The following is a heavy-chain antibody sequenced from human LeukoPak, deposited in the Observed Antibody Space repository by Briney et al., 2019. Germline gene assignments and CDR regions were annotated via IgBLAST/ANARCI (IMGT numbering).Heavy chain of an antibody. CDR3: AREGLAAAAWFDP. J-gene: IGHJ5*02. V-gene: IGHV5-10-1*01. D-gene: IGHD6-13*01. CDR1: GYSFTSYW. CDR2: IDPSDSYT. Sequence: GESLKISCKGSGYSFTSYWISWVRQMPGKGLEWMGRIDPSDSYTNYSPSFQGHVTISADKSTSTAYLQWSSLKASDTAMYYCAREGLAAAAWFDPWGQGTLVTVSS.